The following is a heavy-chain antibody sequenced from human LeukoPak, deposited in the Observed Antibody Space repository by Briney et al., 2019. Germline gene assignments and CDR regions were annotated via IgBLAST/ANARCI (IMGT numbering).Heavy chain of an antibody. J-gene: IGHJ4*02. V-gene: IGHV4-61*02. CDR3: AREGASLPDAFDI. D-gene: IGHD3-16*01. Sequence: SQTLSLTCTVSGGSISSGSYYWSWIRQPAGKGLEWIGRIYTSGSTNYNPSLKSRVTISVDTSKNQFSLKLSSVTAADTAVYYCAREGASLPDAFDIWGQGTLVTVSS. CDR2: IYTSGST. CDR1: GGSISSGSYY.